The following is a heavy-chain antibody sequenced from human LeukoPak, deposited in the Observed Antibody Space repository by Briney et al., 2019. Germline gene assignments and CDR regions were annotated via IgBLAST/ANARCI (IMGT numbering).Heavy chain of an antibody. CDR2: IRSKANSYAT. J-gene: IGHJ6*04. CDR3: TRRLRWNVPDV. Sequence: GGSLRLSCAASGFTFSGSAMHWVRQASGKGLEWVGRIRSKANSYATAYAASVKGRFTISRDDSKNTAYLQMNSLKTEDTAVYYCTRRLRWNVPDVWGKGTTVTVSS. V-gene: IGHV3-73*01. D-gene: IGHD4-23*01. CDR1: GFTFSGSA.